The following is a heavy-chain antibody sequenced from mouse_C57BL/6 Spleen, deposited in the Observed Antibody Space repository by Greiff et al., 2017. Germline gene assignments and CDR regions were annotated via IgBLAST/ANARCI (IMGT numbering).Heavy chain of an antibody. D-gene: IGHD2-2*01. CDR2: IWSGGST. CDR3: ARNYGYDHYYAMDY. Sequence: VKLEESGPGLVQPSQRLSITCTVSGFSLTSYGVHWVRQSPGKGLEWLGVIWSGGSTDYNAAFISRLSISKDNSKSQVFFKMNSLQADDTAIYYCARNYGYDHYYAMDYWGQGTSVTVSS. J-gene: IGHJ4*01. CDR1: GFSLTSYG. V-gene: IGHV2-2*01.